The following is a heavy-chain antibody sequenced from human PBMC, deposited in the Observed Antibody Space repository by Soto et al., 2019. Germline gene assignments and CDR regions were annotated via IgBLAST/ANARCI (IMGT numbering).Heavy chain of an antibody. V-gene: IGHV2-5*02. CDR2: IYWDDDK. CDR1: GFSLSTSGIG. CDR3: AHRLSRTPASGSGSWGPYYFDY. J-gene: IGHJ4*02. D-gene: IGHD3-10*01. Sequence: QITLKESGPTLVKPTQTLTLTCTFSGFSLSTSGIGVGWIRQPPGKALEWLALIYWDDDKRYSTSLKSRLTITKDPSKNQVVLTVTSMDPVDTATYYCAHRLSRTPASGSGSWGPYYFDYWGQGTLVTVSS.